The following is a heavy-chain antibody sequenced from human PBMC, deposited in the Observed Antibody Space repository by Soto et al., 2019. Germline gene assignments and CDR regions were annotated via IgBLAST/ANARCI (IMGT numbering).Heavy chain of an antibody. CDR2: VNPNSGNT. V-gene: IGHV1-8*01. CDR3: ARVRSSGYDFGY. CDR1: GYTFTNYD. D-gene: IGHD5-12*01. J-gene: IGHJ4*02. Sequence: GASVKVSCKASGYTFTNYDINWGRQATGQGLEWMGWVNPNSGNTAYAQKFQGRVTMTRNTSISTVYMELSSLRSEDTAMYYCARVRSSGYDFGYWGQGTLVTVSS.